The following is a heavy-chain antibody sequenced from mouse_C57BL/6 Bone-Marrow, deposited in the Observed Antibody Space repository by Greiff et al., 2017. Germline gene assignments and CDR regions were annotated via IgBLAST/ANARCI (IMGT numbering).Heavy chain of an antibody. CDR3: TRDRGQLRLNYFDY. V-gene: IGHV5-4*01. CDR2: ISDGGSYT. D-gene: IGHD3-2*02. Sequence: EVKLMESGGGLVKPGGSLKLSCAASGFTFSSYAMSWVRQTPEKRLEWVATISDGGSYTYYPDNVKGRFTISRDKARNNLYLQMSHLKSEDTAIYYCTRDRGQLRLNYFDYWGQGTTLTVSS. J-gene: IGHJ2*01. CDR1: GFTFSSYA.